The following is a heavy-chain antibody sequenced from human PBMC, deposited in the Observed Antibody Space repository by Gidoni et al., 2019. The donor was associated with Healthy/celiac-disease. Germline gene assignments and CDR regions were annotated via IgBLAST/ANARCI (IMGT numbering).Heavy chain of an antibody. CDR1: GFTARSHY. V-gene: IGHV3-66*01. Sequence: EVQLVESGGGLVQPGGSLSLSCAPPGFTARSHYMRWVRQAPGKGLEWVSVIYSGGSTYYADSVKGRFTISRDNPKNTLYLQMNSLRAEDTAVYYCARAQGYQTPEDYYYYYGMDVWGQGTTVTVSS. D-gene: IGHD2-2*01. CDR2: IYSGGST. CDR3: ARAQGYQTPEDYYYYYGMDV. J-gene: IGHJ6*02.